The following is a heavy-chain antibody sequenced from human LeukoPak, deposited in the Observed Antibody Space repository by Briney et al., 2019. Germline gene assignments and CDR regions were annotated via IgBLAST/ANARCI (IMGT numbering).Heavy chain of an antibody. CDR2: IIPVFGTA. J-gene: IGHJ3*02. Sequence: SVKVSCKASGGTFSSYAISWVRQAPGQGLEWMGRIIPVFGTANYPQKFQGRVTITTDESTSTAYMELSSLRSEDTAVYYCARDSRAGAFDIWGQGTMVTVSS. V-gene: IGHV1-69*05. CDR3: ARDSRAGAFDI. CDR1: GGTFSSYA. D-gene: IGHD2-2*01.